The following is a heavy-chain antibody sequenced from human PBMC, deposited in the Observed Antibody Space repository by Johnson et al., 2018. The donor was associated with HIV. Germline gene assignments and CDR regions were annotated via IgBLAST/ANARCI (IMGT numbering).Heavy chain of an antibody. Sequence: QVQLVESGGGVVQPGRSLRLSCAASGFTFSRYGMHWVRQAPGKGLAWVAVIWSDGSNKYYADSVKGRFTISRDNSKNTLYLQMNSLRAEDTAVYYCAKDSGYDFWSGYYTDDAFDIWGQGTMVTVSS. CDR3: AKDSGYDFWSGYYTDDAFDI. CDR2: IWSDGSNK. D-gene: IGHD3-3*01. V-gene: IGHV3-33*06. CDR1: GFTFSRYG. J-gene: IGHJ3*02.